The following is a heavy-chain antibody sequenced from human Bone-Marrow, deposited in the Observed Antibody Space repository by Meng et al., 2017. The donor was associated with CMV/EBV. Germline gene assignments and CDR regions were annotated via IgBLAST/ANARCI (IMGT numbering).Heavy chain of an antibody. CDR1: GFTFSTYW. CDR2: TNSDGSSR. CDR3: TRDQGYNYGSDASDI. Sequence: GGSLRLSCAASGFTFSTYWMHWVRQVPGKGLVWVSRTNSDGSSRTYADSVKGRFTISRDNVKNTLYLQMSSLRADDTAIYYCTRDQGYNYGSDASDIWGQGTMVTVSS. J-gene: IGHJ3*02. D-gene: IGHD5-18*01. V-gene: IGHV3-74*03.